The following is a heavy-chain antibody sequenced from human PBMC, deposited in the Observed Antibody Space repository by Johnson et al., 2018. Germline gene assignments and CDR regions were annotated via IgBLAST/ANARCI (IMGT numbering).Heavy chain of an antibody. CDR2: IGAAGDT. J-gene: IGHJ6*04. CDR3: VRGRRMDV. CDR1: GLAFSAYD. V-gene: IGHV3-13*01. D-gene: IGHD1-14*01. Sequence: VQLVQSGGDLVQPGGSLRLSCAASGLAFSAYDFHWVRQVTGKGLEWVSAIGAAGDTFYQASVKGRFTISRENAQHSLSLQMSSLRAGEPAGYYGVRGRRMDVWGKGTTVTVSA.